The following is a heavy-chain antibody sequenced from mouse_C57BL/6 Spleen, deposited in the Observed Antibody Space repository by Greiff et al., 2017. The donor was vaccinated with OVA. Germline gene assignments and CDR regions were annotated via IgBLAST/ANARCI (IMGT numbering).Heavy chain of an antibody. J-gene: IGHJ4*01. Sequence: EVKLMESGEGLVKPGGSLKLSCAASGFTFSSYAMSWVRQTPEKRLEWVAYISSGGDYIYYADTVKGRFTISRDNARNTLYLQMSSLKSEDTAMYYCTREGTVVAPYYAMDYWGQGTSVTVSS. CDR3: TREGTVVAPYYAMDY. CDR2: ISSGGDYI. D-gene: IGHD1-1*01. V-gene: IGHV5-9-1*02. CDR1: GFTFSSYA.